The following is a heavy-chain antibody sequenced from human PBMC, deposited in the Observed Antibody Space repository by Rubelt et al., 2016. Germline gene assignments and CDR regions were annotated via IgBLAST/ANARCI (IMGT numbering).Heavy chain of an antibody. Sequence: QVQLQQWGAGLLKPSETLSLTCAVYGGSFSGYYWSWIRQPPGKGLEWIGEINHSGSTNYNPSLKSRVTISVDTSKNQFSRKLSSVTAADTAVYYWASGSSEWLMDAFDIWGQGTMVTVSS. J-gene: IGHJ3*02. CDR2: INHSGST. CDR1: GGSFSGYY. D-gene: IGHD6-19*01. CDR3: ASGSSEWLMDAFDI. V-gene: IGHV4-34*01.